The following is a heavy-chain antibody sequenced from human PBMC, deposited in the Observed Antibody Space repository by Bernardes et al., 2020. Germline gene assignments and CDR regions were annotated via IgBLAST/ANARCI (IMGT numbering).Heavy chain of an antibody. J-gene: IGHJ4*02. CDR3: AKDYCGGDCDFFDY. V-gene: IGHV3-7*01. CDR2: IKQDGSEK. D-gene: IGHD2-21*02. CDR1: GFTFSSYW. Sequence: VGSLRLSCAASGFTFSSYWMSWVRQAPGKGLEWVANIKQDGSEKYYVDSVKGRFTISRDNAKNSLYLQMNSLRAEDTAVYYCAKDYCGGDCDFFDYWGQGTLVSVSS.